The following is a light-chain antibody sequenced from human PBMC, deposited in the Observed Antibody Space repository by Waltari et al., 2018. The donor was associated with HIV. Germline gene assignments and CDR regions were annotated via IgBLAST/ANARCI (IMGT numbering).Light chain of an antibody. CDR3: SSYADNDTLV. CDR2: EVN. Sequence: QSALTLPASVSWSPGQSYPFFCNRHSGDSGHYDLVSWYRQHPGKASKLLSYEVNKRPSGVSNRFSGSKSDTTASLTISGLQAEDEALYSCSSYADNDTLVFGGGTQVAVL. CDR1: SGDSGHYDL. V-gene: IGLV2-23*02. J-gene: IGLJ2*01.